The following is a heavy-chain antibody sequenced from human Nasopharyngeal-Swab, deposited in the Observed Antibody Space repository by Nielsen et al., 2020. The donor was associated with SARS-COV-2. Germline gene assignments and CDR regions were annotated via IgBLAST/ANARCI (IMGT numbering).Heavy chain of an antibody. Sequence: GESLKISCAASGFTFGSYTVGWVRQAPGKGLEWVSAISGSGGSTYYADSVKGRFTISRDNSKNTLYLQMNSLRAEDTAVYYCAKDPDGDYGGNWFDPWGQGTLVTVSS. D-gene: IGHD4-17*01. CDR3: AKDPDGDYGGNWFDP. V-gene: IGHV3-23*01. J-gene: IGHJ5*02. CDR1: GFTFGSYT. CDR2: ISGSGGST.